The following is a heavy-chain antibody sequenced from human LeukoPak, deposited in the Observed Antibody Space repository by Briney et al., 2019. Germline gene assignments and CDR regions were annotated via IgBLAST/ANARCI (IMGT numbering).Heavy chain of an antibody. D-gene: IGHD3-10*01. CDR1: GFTFSSYG. J-gene: IGHJ4*02. CDR3: ARSLTMVRAYDY. Sequence: GGSLRLFCAASGFTFSSYGMHWVRQAPGKGLEWVTFIQYDGSNKYYADSVKGRFTISRDNSKNTVYLQMNSLRTEDTAVYYCARSLTMVRAYDYWGQGTLVTVSS. V-gene: IGHV3-30*02. CDR2: IQYDGSNK.